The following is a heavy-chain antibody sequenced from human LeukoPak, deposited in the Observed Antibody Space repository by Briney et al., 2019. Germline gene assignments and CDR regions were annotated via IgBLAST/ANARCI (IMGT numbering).Heavy chain of an antibody. CDR2: ITNSGSTI. D-gene: IGHD3-10*01. V-gene: IGHV3-11*01. Sequence: GGSLRLSCAASGFTFGDYYMSWIRQAPGKGLQWVAYITNSGSTIYYADSVKGRFTISRDKAKKSLYMQMNNMRAEETAVYYCARGSRYYYGWGSYHFDYWGQGNLVTVSS. CDR3: ARGSRYYYGWGSYHFDY. CDR1: GFTFGDYY. J-gene: IGHJ4*02.